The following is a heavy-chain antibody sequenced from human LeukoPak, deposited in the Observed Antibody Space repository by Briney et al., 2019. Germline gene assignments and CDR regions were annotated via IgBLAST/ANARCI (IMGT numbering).Heavy chain of an antibody. Sequence: SVKVSCKASGGTFSSYAISWVRQAPGQGLEWMGGIIPIFGTANYAQKFQGRVTITADGSTSTAYMELSSLRSEDTAVYYCARDLYRAIAAREELRWFDPWGQGTLVTVSS. CDR1: GGTFSSYA. J-gene: IGHJ5*02. D-gene: IGHD6-6*01. V-gene: IGHV1-69*13. CDR2: IIPIFGTA. CDR3: ARDLYRAIAAREELRWFDP.